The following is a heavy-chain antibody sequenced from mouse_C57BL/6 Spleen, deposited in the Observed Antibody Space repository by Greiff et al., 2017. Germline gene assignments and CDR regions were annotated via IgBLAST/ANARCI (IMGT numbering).Heavy chain of an antibody. D-gene: IGHD1-1*01. CDR1: GFTFSSYA. CDR3: TREGTTVVPFDY. V-gene: IGHV5-9-1*02. J-gene: IGHJ2*01. Sequence: EVQVVESGEGLVKPGGSLKLSCAASGFTFSSYAMSWVRQTPEKRLEWVAYISSGGDYIYYADTVKGRFTISRDNARNTLYLQMSSLKSEDTAMYYCTREGTTVVPFDYWGQGTTLTVSS. CDR2: ISSGGDYI.